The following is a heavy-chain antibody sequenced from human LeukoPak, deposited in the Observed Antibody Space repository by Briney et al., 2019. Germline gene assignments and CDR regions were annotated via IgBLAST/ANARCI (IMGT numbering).Heavy chain of an antibody. V-gene: IGHV3-74*01. D-gene: IGHD1-26*01. CDR2: IFNDGTNR. J-gene: IGHJ3*02. CDR3: ARGGVPGAYDI. CDR1: GFIFSTNE. Sequence: GGSLRLSCAASGFIFSTNETHWVRQAPGKGLVWVSRIFNDGTNRGYADSVKGRFTISRDNAKNTLYLQMNSLTGEDTAVYYCARGGVPGAYDIWGQGTMVTVSS.